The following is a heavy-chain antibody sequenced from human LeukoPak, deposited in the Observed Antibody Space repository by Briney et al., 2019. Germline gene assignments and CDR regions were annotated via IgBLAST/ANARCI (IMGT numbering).Heavy chain of an antibody. V-gene: IGHV1-18*01. CDR1: GYTFTSYG. Sequence: GASVRVSCKASGYTFTSYGISWVRQAPGQGLEWMGWIGAYNGNTNYAQKFQGRVTITADKSTSTAYMELSSLRSEGTAVYYCALDWRGKYGGNSNYWGQGTLVTVSS. J-gene: IGHJ4*02. CDR3: ALDWRGKYGGNSNY. D-gene: IGHD4-23*01. CDR2: IGAYNGNT.